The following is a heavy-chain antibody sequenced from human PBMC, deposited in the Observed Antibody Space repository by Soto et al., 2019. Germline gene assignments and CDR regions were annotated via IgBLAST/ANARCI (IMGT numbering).Heavy chain of an antibody. Sequence: QVQLVESGGGVVQPVRSLRLSCAASGFTFSSYGMHWVRQAPGKGLEWVAVISYDGSNKYYADSVKGRFTISRDNSKNTLYLQMNSLTAEDTAVYYCATDTALRYWGQGTLVTVSS. D-gene: IGHD5-18*01. J-gene: IGHJ4*02. CDR2: ISYDGSNK. CDR1: GFTFSSYG. CDR3: ATDTALRY. V-gene: IGHV3-30*03.